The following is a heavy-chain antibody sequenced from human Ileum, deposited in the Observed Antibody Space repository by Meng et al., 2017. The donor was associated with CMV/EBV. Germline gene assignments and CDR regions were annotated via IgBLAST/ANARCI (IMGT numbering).Heavy chain of an antibody. CDR3: ADIFHFGV. CDR1: GFTVNSQY. V-gene: IGHV3-53*01. Sequence: GESLKISCAASGFTVNSQYMYWVRQALGRGLEWVSTFSTEGNTYYAASVKGRFTISRDISKNMLSLQRDSLRVDDTAIYYCADIFHFGVWGHGTMVTVSS. CDR2: FSTEGNT. J-gene: IGHJ6*02. D-gene: IGHD3-3*01.